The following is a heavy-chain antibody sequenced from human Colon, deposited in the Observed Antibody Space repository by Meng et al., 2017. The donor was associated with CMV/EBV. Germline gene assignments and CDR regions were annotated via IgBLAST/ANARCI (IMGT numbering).Heavy chain of an antibody. D-gene: IGHD2-2*01. CDR3: APDVPQPLAQIDY. CDR1: GFTVSSNH. V-gene: IGHV3-53*01. Sequence: GESLKISCAASGFTVSSNHMSWVRQAPGKGLEWVSVIYSGGSTSYADSVKGRFTISRDSSKNTLYLQMSSLRAEDTAVYYCAPDVPQPLAQIDYWGQGTLVTVSS. CDR2: IYSGGST. J-gene: IGHJ4*02.